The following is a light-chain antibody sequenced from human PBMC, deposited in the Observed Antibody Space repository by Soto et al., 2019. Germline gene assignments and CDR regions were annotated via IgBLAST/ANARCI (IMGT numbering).Light chain of an antibody. V-gene: IGKV3-15*01. J-gene: IGKJ1*01. CDR1: QSVDSN. Sequence: EILMTQSPATLSVSPGERATLSCRASQSVDSNLAWYQQKPGQAPRLLIYGASTRATGISARFSGSGSGTEITLTISSLQSEDFGVYYCQQYNNWWTFGQGTKVDI. CDR3: QQYNNWWT. CDR2: GAS.